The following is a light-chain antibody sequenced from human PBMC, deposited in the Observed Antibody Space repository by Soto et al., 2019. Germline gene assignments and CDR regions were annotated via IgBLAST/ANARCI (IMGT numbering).Light chain of an antibody. Sequence: DIQMTQSPSSLPASVGDRVTITCRASQSISSYLNWYQQKPGKAPKLLTYAASSLQSGVPSRFSGSGSGTDFTLTISSLQLEDFATYYSQQSYSILGTFGQGTKVDIK. CDR1: QSISSY. CDR2: AAS. CDR3: QQSYSILGT. J-gene: IGKJ1*01. V-gene: IGKV1-39*01.